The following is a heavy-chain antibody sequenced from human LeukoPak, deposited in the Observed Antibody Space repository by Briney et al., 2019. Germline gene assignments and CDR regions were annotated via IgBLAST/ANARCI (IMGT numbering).Heavy chain of an antibody. CDR1: GFTFSSYG. J-gene: IGHJ5*02. D-gene: IGHD3-10*01. CDR2: ISGSDGST. CDR3: AKCLLWFGAPSGFDP. V-gene: IGHV3-23*01. Sequence: GGSLRLSCAASGFTFSSYGMSWVRQAPGKGLEWVSAISGSDGSTYYADSVKGRFTISRDNSKNTLYLQMNSLRAEDTAVCYCAKCLLWFGAPSGFDPWGQGTLVTVSS.